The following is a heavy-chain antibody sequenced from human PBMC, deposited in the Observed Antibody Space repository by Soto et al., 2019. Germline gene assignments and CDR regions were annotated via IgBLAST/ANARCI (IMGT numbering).Heavy chain of an antibody. J-gene: IGHJ6*02. CDR3: ARGPPGVVPGAIGSGGMDV. CDR2: MSFDGSKA. Sequence: QVQLVESGGGVVQPGRSLSLSCAASGFTLSSYAVHWVRQAPGKGLEWVAVMSFDGSKASHADSVKGRFNISRDNSKNTVSVQMNSLRVEDSAVYYCARGPPGVVPGAIGSGGMDVWGQGPTVTVSS. D-gene: IGHD2-2*01. V-gene: IGHV3-30*04. CDR1: GFTLSSYA.